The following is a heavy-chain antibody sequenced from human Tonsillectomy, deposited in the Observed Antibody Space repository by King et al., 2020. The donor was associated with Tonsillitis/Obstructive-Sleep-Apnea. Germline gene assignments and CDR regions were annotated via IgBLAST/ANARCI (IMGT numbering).Heavy chain of an antibody. D-gene: IGHD3-10*01. Sequence: QLVQSGAEVKKPGASVKVSCKASGYTFTGYYMHWVRQAPGQGLDWMGRINPNSGGTNYAQKFQGRVTMTRDTSISTAYMELSRLRSDDTAVYYCALNPNTQGVIGAGDYWGQGTLVTVSS. CDR1: GYTFTGYY. CDR2: INPNSGGT. V-gene: IGHV1-2*06. CDR3: ALNPNTQGVIGAGDY. J-gene: IGHJ4*02.